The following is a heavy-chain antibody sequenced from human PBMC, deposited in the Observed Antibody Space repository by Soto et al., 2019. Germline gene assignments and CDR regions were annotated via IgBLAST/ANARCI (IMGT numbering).Heavy chain of an antibody. D-gene: IGHD2-21*02. V-gene: IGHV4-31*03. J-gene: IGHJ3*02. CDR2: ISYIGNT. Sequence: PSETLSLTCTVCGGSISSDCYFWNWIRQHPGKGLEWIGYISYIGNTYYISSLKSRLTISLDTSKNQFSLKLSSVTAADTAVYYCAGEGRGDDAFDSWGQGTMVAVSS. CDR3: AGEGRGDDAFDS. CDR1: GGSISSDCYF.